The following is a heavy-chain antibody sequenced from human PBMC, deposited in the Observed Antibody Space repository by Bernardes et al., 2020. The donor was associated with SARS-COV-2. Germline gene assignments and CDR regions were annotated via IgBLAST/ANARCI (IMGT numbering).Heavy chain of an antibody. J-gene: IGHJ4*02. Sequence: SETLYLTCAAYGGSFSGYGSWIRQPPGKGLVWSGEINHSGGTKYNPSLKSRVSISVDTSKNQFSLRLNSVTAADTAVYYCTRHGGRHFDFWDQGTLVTVSS. D-gene: IGHD2-15*01. CDR3: TRHGGRHFDF. V-gene: IGHV4-34*01. CDR1: GGSFSGYG. CDR2: INHSGGT.